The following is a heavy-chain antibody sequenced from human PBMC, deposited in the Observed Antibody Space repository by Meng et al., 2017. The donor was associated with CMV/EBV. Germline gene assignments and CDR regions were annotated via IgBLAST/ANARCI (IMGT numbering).Heavy chain of an antibody. J-gene: IGHJ4*02. CDR3: SRRHIVGATTAPLYCFDY. D-gene: IGHD1-26*01. Sequence: GESLKISCAASGFTFSSHVMSWVRQAPGTGLQWVSNISGGGGTTYYTDSLRSRFTVTSDKSKNTLYLQMSSMSAEDAAVYYFSRRHIVGATTAPLYCFDYWGQGTLVTVSS. CDR2: ISGGGGTT. V-gene: IGHV3-23*01. CDR1: GFTFSSHV.